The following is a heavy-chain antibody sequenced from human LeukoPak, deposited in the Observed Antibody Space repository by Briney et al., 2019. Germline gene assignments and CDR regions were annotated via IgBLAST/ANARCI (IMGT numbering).Heavy chain of an antibody. CDR2: ISYDGSNK. Sequence: GGSLRLSCAASGFTFSSYGMHWVRQAPGKGLEWVAVISYDGSNKYYADSVKGRFTISRDNSKNTLYLQMNSLRAEDTAVYYCTTMIVAVIPPEGMDVWGQGTTVTVSS. CDR3: TTMIVAVIPPEGMDV. D-gene: IGHD3-22*01. CDR1: GFTFSSYG. J-gene: IGHJ6*02. V-gene: IGHV3-30*03.